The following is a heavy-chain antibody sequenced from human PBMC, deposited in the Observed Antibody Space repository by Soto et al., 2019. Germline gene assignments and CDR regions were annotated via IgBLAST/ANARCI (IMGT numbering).Heavy chain of an antibody. CDR2: MYYSGTT. J-gene: IGHJ5*02. CDR3: AVVDSTGNWFDP. CDR1: GGSISSSDFY. V-gene: IGHV4-39*01. Sequence: QLQLQESGPGLVKPSETLSLTCTVSGGSISSSDFYWGWLRQTPGKGLEFIGSMYYSGTTYYNPSLKSRVTISVDTSKNQSTLKLISVTAAATAVYYCAVVDSTGNWFDPWGEGALVTVSS. D-gene: IGHD6-25*01.